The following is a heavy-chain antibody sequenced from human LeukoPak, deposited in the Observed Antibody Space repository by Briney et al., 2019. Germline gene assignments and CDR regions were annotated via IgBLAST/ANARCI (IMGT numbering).Heavy chain of an antibody. CDR1: GFTFSSYW. V-gene: IGHV3-7*01. J-gene: IGHJ4*02. CDR3: AKDGDGYHN. Sequence: GGSLRLSCAASGFTFSSYWMNWARQAPGKGLEWVANIKEDGSAQYYADSVRGRFTISRGNTKNSLYLQMNSLTAEDTAMYYCAKDGDGYHNWGQGALVTVSS. D-gene: IGHD3-9*01. CDR2: IKEDGSAQ.